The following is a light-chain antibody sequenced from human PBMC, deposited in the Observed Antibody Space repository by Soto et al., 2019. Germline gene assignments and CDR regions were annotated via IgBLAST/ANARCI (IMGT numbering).Light chain of an antibody. Sequence: EILLTQSPGTLSLSPGDRATLSCRASQSLTSSFLAWYQQKPGQTPRLLIYGASIRATDLPDSISSSGSGTDFPLIISRLAHEDFAVYFCQQYGRLPLSFGGGTKVEIK. CDR1: QSLTSSF. CDR3: QQYGRLPLS. CDR2: GAS. V-gene: IGKV3-20*01. J-gene: IGKJ4*01.